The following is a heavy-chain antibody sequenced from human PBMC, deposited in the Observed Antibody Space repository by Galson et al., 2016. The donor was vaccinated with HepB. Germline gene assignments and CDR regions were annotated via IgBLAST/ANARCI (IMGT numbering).Heavy chain of an antibody. CDR1: GGSFNANY. J-gene: IGHJ5*02. CDR2: INYAGST. CDR3: ARVVVAATNWFDP. Sequence: SETLSLTCGVYGGSFNANYWPWIRQPPGKGLGWIGEINYAGSTKYNPSLKSRVTIAVDTSKIQFSLNLTSMTAADTAVYYWARVVVAATNWFDPWGQGTLVTVSS. D-gene: IGHD2-15*01. V-gene: IGHV4-34*01.